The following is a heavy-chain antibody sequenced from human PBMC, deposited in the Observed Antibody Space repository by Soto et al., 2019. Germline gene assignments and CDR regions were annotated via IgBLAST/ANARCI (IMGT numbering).Heavy chain of an antibody. CDR3: ARVIGYSSGWYSSGSWGSDY. Sequence: QVQLQQWGAGLLKPSETLSLTCAVYGGSFSGYYWSWIRQPPGKGLEWIGEINHSGSTNYNPSLKSRVTISVDTSKNQFSLKLSSVTAADTAVYYCARVIGYSSGWYSSGSWGSDYWGQGTLVTVSS. CDR2: INHSGST. V-gene: IGHV4-34*01. J-gene: IGHJ4*02. CDR1: GGSFSGYY. D-gene: IGHD6-19*01.